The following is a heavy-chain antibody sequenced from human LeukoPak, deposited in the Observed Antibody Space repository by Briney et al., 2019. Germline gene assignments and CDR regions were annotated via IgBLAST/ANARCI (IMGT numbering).Heavy chain of an antibody. Sequence: PGGSLRLSCAASGFTFSNAWMSWVRQAPGKGLEWVGRIKSKTDGGTTDYAAPVKGRFTISRDDSKNTLYLQMNSLKTEDTAVYYCTTDKDQIVGATGGDYWGQGTLVTVSS. D-gene: IGHD1-26*01. J-gene: IGHJ4*02. CDR2: IKSKTDGGTT. CDR3: TTDKDQIVGATGGDY. V-gene: IGHV3-15*01. CDR1: GFTFSNAW.